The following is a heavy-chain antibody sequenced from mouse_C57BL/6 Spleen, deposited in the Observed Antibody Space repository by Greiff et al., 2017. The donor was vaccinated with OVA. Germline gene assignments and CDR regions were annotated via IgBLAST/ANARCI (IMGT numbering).Heavy chain of an antibody. CDR2: ILPGSGST. J-gene: IGHJ4*01. V-gene: IGHV1-9*01. CDR3: ARSKTINTVGATPYYYAMDA. CDR1: GYTFTGYW. D-gene: IGHD1-1*01. Sequence: VQLQQSGAELMKPGASVKLSCKATGYTFTGYWIEWVKQRPGHGLEWIGDILPGSGSTNYNEKFKGKATFTADTSSNTAYMQLRSMTNEDSDIYYCARSKTINTVGATPYYYAMDAWGQGTSVTVSS.